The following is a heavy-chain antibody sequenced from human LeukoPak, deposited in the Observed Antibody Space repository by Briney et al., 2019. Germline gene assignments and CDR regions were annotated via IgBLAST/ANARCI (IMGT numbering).Heavy chain of an antibody. Sequence: SGPALVKPTQTLTLTCTFSGFSLITSGNYVSWIRQPPGKALEWLALIDWDDDKYYSTSLKTRLTISKDTFKNQVVLTMTNMDPVDTATYYCARISAYGDYYFDYWGQGTLVTVSS. CDR1: GFSLITSGNY. CDR2: IDWDDDK. CDR3: ARISAYGDYYFDY. J-gene: IGHJ4*02. D-gene: IGHD4-17*01. V-gene: IGHV2-70*01.